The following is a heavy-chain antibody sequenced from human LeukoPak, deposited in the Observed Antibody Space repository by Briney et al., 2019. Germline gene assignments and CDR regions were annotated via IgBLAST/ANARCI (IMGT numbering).Heavy chain of an antibody. CDR1: GFTFSSYW. V-gene: IGHV3-7*01. D-gene: IGHD3-22*01. Sequence: GGSLRLSCAASGFTFSSYWMSWVRQAPGKGLEWVANIKQDGSEKYYVDSVKGRFTISRDNAKNSLYLQMNSLRAEDTAVYYCARGIYYYGSSVPWNAFDIWGQGTMVTVSS. CDR2: IKQDGSEK. J-gene: IGHJ3*02. CDR3: ARGIYYYGSSVPWNAFDI.